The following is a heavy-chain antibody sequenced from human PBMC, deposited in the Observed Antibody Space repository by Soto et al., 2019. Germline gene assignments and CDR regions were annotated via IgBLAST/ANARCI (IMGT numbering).Heavy chain of an antibody. CDR2: ISSSGSTI. Sequence: GGSLRLSCAASGFTFSDYYMSWIRQAPGKGLEWVSYISSSGSTIYYADSVKGRFTISRDNSKNSLYLQMNSLRAEDTAVYYCARDRINSYDSSGYYCYYYGMDVWGQGTTVTVSS. D-gene: IGHD3-22*01. V-gene: IGHV3-11*01. CDR3: ARDRINSYDSSGYYCYYYGMDV. CDR1: GFTFSDYY. J-gene: IGHJ6*02.